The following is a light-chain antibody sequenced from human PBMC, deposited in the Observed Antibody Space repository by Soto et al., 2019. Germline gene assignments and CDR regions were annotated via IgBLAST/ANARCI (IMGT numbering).Light chain of an antibody. J-gene: IGLJ3*02. CDR1: SSNIGSNY. Sequence: QAVVTQPPSASGTPGQRVTISCSGSSSNIGSNYVYWYQQLPGTAPKLLIYRNNQRPSGVPDRFSGSKSGTSASLAISGLRSEDKADYYCAAWDDSLSGWVFGGGTKVTVL. V-gene: IGLV1-47*01. CDR2: RNN. CDR3: AAWDDSLSGWV.